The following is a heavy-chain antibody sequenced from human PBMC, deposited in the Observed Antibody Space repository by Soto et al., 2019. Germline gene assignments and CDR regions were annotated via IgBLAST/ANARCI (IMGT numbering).Heavy chain of an antibody. D-gene: IGHD6-19*01. CDR3: AHIVVAGFWYYFDY. CDR1: GFSLSSTRMA. V-gene: IGHV2-5*02. Sequence: QITLKESGPPLVKPTQTLTLTCTFSGFSLSSTRMAVGWIRQPPGKALEWLALIYWDDDKRYSPFLKSRLTITTDTSKNQLVLTMSNMDPVDTARYYCAHIVVAGFWYYFDYWGQGTLVTVSS. J-gene: IGHJ4*02. CDR2: IYWDDDK.